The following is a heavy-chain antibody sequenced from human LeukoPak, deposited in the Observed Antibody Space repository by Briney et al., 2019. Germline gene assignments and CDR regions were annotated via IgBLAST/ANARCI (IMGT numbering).Heavy chain of an antibody. Sequence: PSETLSLTCTVSGGSISSYYWSWIRQPPGKGLEWIGYIYYSGSTNYNSSLKSRVTISVDTSKNQFSLKLSSVTAADTAVYYCARVENTVWSGYYDYWGQGTLVTVSS. CDR3: ARVENTVWSGYYDY. J-gene: IGHJ4*02. V-gene: IGHV4-59*01. CDR2: IYYSGST. CDR1: GGSISSYY. D-gene: IGHD3-3*01.